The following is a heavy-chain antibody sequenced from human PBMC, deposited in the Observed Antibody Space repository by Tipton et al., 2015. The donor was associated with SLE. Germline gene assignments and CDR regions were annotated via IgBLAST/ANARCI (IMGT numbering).Heavy chain of an antibody. D-gene: IGHD3-3*01. Sequence: TLSLTCTVSGYSISPYYWSWIRQTPGKGLEWIGYIHSSGTTNYSPSLNSRVTMSVDTSKNQFSLRLTSVTAADTAVYYCARGRLLEWLSTYYYYYGMDVWGHGTTVTVSS. CDR2: IHSSGTT. CDR3: ARGRLLEWLSTYYYYYGMDV. CDR1: GYSISPYY. J-gene: IGHJ6*02. V-gene: IGHV4-59*12.